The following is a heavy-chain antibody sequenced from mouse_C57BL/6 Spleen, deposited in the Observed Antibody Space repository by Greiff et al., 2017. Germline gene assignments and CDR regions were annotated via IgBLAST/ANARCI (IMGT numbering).Heavy chain of an antibody. CDR2: IDPENGDT. D-gene: IGHD2-1*01. V-gene: IGHV14-4*01. CDR1: GFNIKDDY. J-gene: IGHJ2*01. CDR3: TGYYGNYFDY. Sequence: EVQLQQSGAELVRPGASVKLSCTASGFNIKDDYMHWVKQRPEQGLEWIGWIDPENGDTEYASKFQGKATITADTSSNTADLQLSSLTSEDTAVYYCTGYYGNYFDYWGQGTTLTVSS.